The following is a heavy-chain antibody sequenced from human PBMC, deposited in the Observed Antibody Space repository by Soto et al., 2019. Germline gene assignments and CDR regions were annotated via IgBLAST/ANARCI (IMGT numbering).Heavy chain of an antibody. V-gene: IGHV3-15*01. D-gene: IGHD6-13*01. CDR3: ARSILDSSSWYWAQDYYGMDV. Sequence: GGSLRLSCAASGFTFSNAWMSWVRQAPGKGLEWVGRIKSKTDGGTKDYAAPVKGRFTISRDNSKNTLYLQMNSLRAEDTAVYYCARSILDSSSWYWAQDYYGMDVWGQGTTVTVSS. CDR1: GFTFSNAW. CDR2: IKSKTDGGTK. J-gene: IGHJ6*02.